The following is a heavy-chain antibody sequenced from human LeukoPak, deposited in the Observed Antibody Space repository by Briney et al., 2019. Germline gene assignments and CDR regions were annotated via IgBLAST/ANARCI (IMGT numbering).Heavy chain of an antibody. D-gene: IGHD3-10*01. CDR2: VSASGGST. J-gene: IGHJ4*02. Sequence: PGGSLRLSCAASGFIFRNHAMNWVRQAPGQGLEWLSGVSASGGSTFNTDSVKGRFSISRDNCKNTLYLEMNSLRPEDTALYYCAKSLGNQGVIDYWGQGTLVTVSS. CDR3: AKSLGNQGVIDY. CDR1: GFIFRNHA. V-gene: IGHV3-23*01.